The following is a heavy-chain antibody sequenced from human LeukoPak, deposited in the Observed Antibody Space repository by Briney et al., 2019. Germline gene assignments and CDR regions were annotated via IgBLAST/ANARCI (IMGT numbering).Heavy chain of an antibody. V-gene: IGHV4-61*05. CDR2: IYYSGST. Sequence: SETLSLTCTVSGGSISSSSYYWGWIRQPPGKGLEWIGYIYYSGSTNYNPSLKGRVTISVDTSKNQFSLKLSSVTAADTAVYYCARYPYYYDSSGYSVNAFDIWGQGTMVTVSS. D-gene: IGHD3-22*01. CDR1: GGSISSSSYY. J-gene: IGHJ3*02. CDR3: ARYPYYYDSSGYSVNAFDI.